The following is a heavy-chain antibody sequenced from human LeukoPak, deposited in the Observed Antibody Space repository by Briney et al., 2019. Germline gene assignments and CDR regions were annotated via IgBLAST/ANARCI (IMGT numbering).Heavy chain of an antibody. D-gene: IGHD3-3*01. CDR1: GYTFTGYY. CDR2: INPNSGGT. CDR3: ARGTRTIFGVVIPPSPFDY. V-gene: IGHV1-2*04. Sequence: ASVKVSCKASGYTFTGYYMHWVRQAPGQGLEWMGWINPNSGGTSYAQKFQGWVTMTRDTSISTAYMELSRLRSDDTAVYYCARGTRTIFGVVIPPSPFDYWGQGTLVTVSS. J-gene: IGHJ4*02.